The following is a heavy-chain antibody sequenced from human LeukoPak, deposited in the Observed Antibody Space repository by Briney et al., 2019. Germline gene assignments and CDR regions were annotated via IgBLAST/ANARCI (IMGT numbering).Heavy chain of an antibody. J-gene: IGHJ4*02. V-gene: IGHV3-11*01. Sequence: GGSLRLSCAASGFTFSDYYMSWIRQAPGKGLEWFSYISSSGSTKYYADSVKGRFTISRDNDKTSYLQMNSLRAEDTAVYYCARDGHAYGRGSPHYWGQGTLVTVSS. D-gene: IGHD3-10*01. CDR2: ISSSGSTK. CDR1: GFTFSDYY. CDR3: ARDGHAYGRGSPHY.